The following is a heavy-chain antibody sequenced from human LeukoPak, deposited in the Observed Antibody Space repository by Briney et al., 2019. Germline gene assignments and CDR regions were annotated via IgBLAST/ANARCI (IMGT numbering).Heavy chain of an antibody. J-gene: IGHJ4*02. V-gene: IGHV3-23*01. CDR3: ANALGI. D-gene: IGHD7-27*01. CDR1: GVTISGYA. CDR2: ISGNGGHST. Sequence: GGSLRLSCGVSGVTISGYAMTWVRQAPGKGLEWVSSISGNGGHSTYYGDSVKGRFTISRDDSKNTLYPQMNSLRAEDTAVYFCANALGIWGQGALVTVSS.